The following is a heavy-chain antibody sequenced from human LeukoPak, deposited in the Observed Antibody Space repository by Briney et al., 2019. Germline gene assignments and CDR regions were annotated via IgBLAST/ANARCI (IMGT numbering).Heavy chain of an antibody. D-gene: IGHD3-22*01. CDR2: ISGSGGST. Sequence: GGSLRLSCAASGFTFSSYAMSWVRQAPGKGLEWVSAISGSGGSTYYADSVKGRFTISRDNSKNTLYLQMNSLRAEDTAVYYCAKPLVSSGYYYGFDYWGQGTLVTVPS. CDR1: GFTFSSYA. CDR3: AKPLVSSGYYYGFDY. J-gene: IGHJ4*02. V-gene: IGHV3-23*01.